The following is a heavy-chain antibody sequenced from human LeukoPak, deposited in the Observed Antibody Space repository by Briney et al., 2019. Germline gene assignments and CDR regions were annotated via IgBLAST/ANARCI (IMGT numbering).Heavy chain of an antibody. CDR3: ARHPPIAAADD. D-gene: IGHD6-25*01. CDR2: IYYSGST. Sequence: SETLSLTCTVSGGSISSSSYYWGWIRQPPGKGLEWIGSIYYSGSTYYNPSLKSRVTISVDTSKNQFSLKLSSVTAADTAVYYYARHPPIAAADDWGQGTLVTVSS. J-gene: IGHJ4*02. CDR1: GGSISSSSYY. V-gene: IGHV4-39*01.